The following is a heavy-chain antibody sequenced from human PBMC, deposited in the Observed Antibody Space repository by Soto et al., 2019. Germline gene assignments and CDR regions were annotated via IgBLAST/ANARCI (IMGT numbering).Heavy chain of an antibody. CDR1: GYTFTSYG. D-gene: IGHD2-2*01. CDR2: ISAYNGNT. J-gene: IGHJ6*02. V-gene: IGHV1-18*01. Sequence: ASVKVSCKASGYTFTSYGISWVRQAPGQGLEWMGWISAYNGNTNYAQKLQGRVTMTTDTSTSTAYMELRSLRSDDTAVYYCARDPPVYCISTSCYWDFHYYYYGMDVWGQGTTVTVSS. CDR3: ARDPPVYCISTSCYWDFHYYYYGMDV.